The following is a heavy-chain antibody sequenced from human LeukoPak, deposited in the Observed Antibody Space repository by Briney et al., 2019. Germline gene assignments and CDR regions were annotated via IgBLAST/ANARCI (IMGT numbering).Heavy chain of an antibody. D-gene: IGHD3-22*01. Sequence: PSETLSLTCTVSGGSISSYYWSWIRQPPGKGLEWIGYIYYSGSTNYNPSLKSRVTISVDTSKNQFSLKLSSVTAADTAVYYCARDSTIYDSSGYRRYFDSWGQGTLVTVSS. CDR1: GGSISSYY. CDR2: IYYSGST. V-gene: IGHV4-59*01. J-gene: IGHJ4*02. CDR3: ARDSTIYDSSGYRRYFDS.